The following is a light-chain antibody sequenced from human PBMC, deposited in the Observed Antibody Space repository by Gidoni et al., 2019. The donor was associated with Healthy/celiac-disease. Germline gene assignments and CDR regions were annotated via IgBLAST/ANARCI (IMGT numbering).Light chain of an antibody. CDR2: DAS. V-gene: IGKV3-11*01. Sequence: SPATLSLSPGERATLSCRASQSVSSYLAWYQQKPGQAPRLLIYDASNRATGIPARFSGSGSGTDFTLTISSLEPEDFAVYYCQQRSNWITFGQXTRLEIK. CDR1: QSVSSY. J-gene: IGKJ5*01. CDR3: QQRSNWIT.